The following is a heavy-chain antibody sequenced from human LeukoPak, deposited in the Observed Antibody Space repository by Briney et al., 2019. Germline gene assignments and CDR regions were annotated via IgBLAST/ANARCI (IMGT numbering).Heavy chain of an antibody. CDR3: ARRRVVVASTDGASGAFDI. CDR1: GGSISSGGYY. V-gene: IGHV4-31*03. D-gene: IGHD2-15*01. J-gene: IGHJ3*02. CDR2: IYYSGST. Sequence: SETLSLTCTVSGGSISSGGYYWSWIRQHPGKGLEWVGYIYYSGSTYYNPSLRSRVTISVDTSKNQFSLKLSSVTAADTAVYFCARRRVVVASTDGASGAFDIWGQGTMVTVSS.